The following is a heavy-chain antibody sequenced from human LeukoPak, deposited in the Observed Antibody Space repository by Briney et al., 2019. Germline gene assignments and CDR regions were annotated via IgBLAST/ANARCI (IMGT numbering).Heavy chain of an antibody. CDR2: ISSSGGDI. CDR3: AKVAKYYYGSETYYFFEH. Sequence: GGSLRLSCAASGFTFSNYEMHWVRQAPGKGLEWVSYISSSGGDIYYADSVKGRFTISRDNAKNSLYLQMNSLRVEDTAVYYCAKVAKYYYGSETYYFFEHWGQGTPVTASS. V-gene: IGHV3-48*03. CDR1: GFTFSNYE. D-gene: IGHD3-10*01. J-gene: IGHJ4*02.